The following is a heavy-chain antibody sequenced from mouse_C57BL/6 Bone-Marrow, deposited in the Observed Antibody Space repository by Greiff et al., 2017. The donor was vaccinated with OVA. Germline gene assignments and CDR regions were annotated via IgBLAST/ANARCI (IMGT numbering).Heavy chain of an antibody. D-gene: IGHD3-3*01. V-gene: IGHV1-19*01. J-gene: IGHJ2*01. CDR1: GSTFPDYY. CDR3: ARTGTYFDY. Sequence: VQLQQSGPVLVKPGASVKMSCKASGSTFPDYYMNWVKQSHGKSLEWIGVINPYNGGPRSNQKFMGKAPFTVDQSSSTADMELNSLTSEDSAVDYCARTGTYFDYWGQGTTLTVAS. CDR2: INPYNGGP.